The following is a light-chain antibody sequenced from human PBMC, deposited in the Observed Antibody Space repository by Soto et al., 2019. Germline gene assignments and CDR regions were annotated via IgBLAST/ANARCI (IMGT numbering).Light chain of an antibody. V-gene: IGKV3D-15*01. CDR2: GIS. Sequence: EIVMTQSPVTLSVSPGETATLSCRASQSVSSNLAWYQQKPGQAPRLLIYGISTRATGIPARFSGSGSGTEFTLTISSLKSEDFAVYYCQQHNGWPLTFGQGTRVE. J-gene: IGKJ5*01. CDR3: QQHNGWPLT. CDR1: QSVSSN.